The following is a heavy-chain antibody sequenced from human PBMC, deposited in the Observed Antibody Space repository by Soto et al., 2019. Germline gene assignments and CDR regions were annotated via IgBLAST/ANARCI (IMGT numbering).Heavy chain of an antibody. CDR1: GGSINNNYYY. V-gene: IGHV4-39*03. CDR3: SVSPYYYDSSGSNTVWRY. J-gene: IGHJ4*02. D-gene: IGHD3-22*01. Sequence: SETLSLTCTVSGGSINNNYYYWGWVRQPPGKGLEWIASISRSGTTYYNPSLKSRVTKSIDTSRNQFSLTLTSVTAADTAVYYCSVSPYYYDSSGSNTVWRYWGQGTLVTVSS. CDR2: ISRSGTT.